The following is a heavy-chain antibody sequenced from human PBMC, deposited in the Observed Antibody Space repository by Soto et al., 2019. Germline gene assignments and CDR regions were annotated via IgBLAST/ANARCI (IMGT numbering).Heavy chain of an antibody. D-gene: IGHD4-4*01. CDR3: ARDIRYSNYYYYGMDV. V-gene: IGHV3-33*01. CDR1: GFTFSSYG. CDR2: IWYDGSNK. J-gene: IGHJ6*02. Sequence: GGSLRLSCAASGFTFSSYGMHWVRQAPGKGLEWVAVIWYDGSNKYYADSVKGRFTISRDNSKNTLYLQMNSLRAEDTAVYYRARDIRYSNYYYYGMDVWGQGTTVTVSS.